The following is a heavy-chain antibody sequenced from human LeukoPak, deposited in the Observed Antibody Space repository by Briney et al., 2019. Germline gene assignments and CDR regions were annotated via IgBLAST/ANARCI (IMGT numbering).Heavy chain of an antibody. V-gene: IGHV4-30-4*01. CDR3: ARGYCSGGSCSSFAFDP. J-gene: IGHJ5*02. CDR1: GGSISSGDYY. Sequence: SETLSLTCTVSGGSISSGDYYWSWIRQPPGKGLEWIGYIYYSGSTYYNPSLKSRVTISVDTSKNQFSLKLSSVTAADTAVYYCARGYCSGGSCSSFAFDPWGQGTLVTVSS. CDR2: IYYSGST. D-gene: IGHD2-15*01.